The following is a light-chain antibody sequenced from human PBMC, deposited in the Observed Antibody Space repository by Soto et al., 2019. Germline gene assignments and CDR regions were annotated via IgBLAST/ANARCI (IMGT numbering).Light chain of an antibody. CDR2: GAS. V-gene: IGKV3-15*01. CDR1: QSVSSN. CDR3: QQYNTLRT. Sequence: EIVMTQSPATLSVSPGERATLSCRARQSVSSNLAWYQQKPGQAPRLLIYGASTRATGIPARFSGSGSGTEFTLTISRLPSEDCAVSYCQQYNTLRTFGQGTKVDI. J-gene: IGKJ1*01.